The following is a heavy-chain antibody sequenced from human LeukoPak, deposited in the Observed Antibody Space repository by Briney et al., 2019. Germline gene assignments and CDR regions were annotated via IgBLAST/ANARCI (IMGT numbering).Heavy chain of an antibody. CDR3: ARAYYDILTGYAVPFDY. J-gene: IGHJ4*02. V-gene: IGHV3-11*01. CDR2: ISSSGSTI. Sequence: GGSLRLSCAASGFTFSDYYMSWIRQAPGKGLEWASYISSSGSTIYYADSVKGRFTISRDNAKNSLYLQMNSLRAEDTAVYYCARAYYDILTGYAVPFDYWGQGTLVTVSS. D-gene: IGHD3-9*01. CDR1: GFTFSDYY.